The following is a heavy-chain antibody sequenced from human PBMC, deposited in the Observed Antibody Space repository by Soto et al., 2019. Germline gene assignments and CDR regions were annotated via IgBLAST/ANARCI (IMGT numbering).Heavy chain of an antibody. CDR1: GGTFSSYA. D-gene: IGHD5-18*01. CDR2: IIPIFGTA. J-gene: IGHJ4*02. V-gene: IGHV1-69*12. Sequence: QVQLVQSGAEVKNPGSSVKVSCKASGGTFSSYAISWVRQAPGQGLEWMGGIIPIFGTANYAQKFQGRVTITADESTSTAYMELSSLRSEDTAVYYCARDLLVPPGYSSGEHDYWGQGTLVTVSS. CDR3: ARDLLVPPGYSSGEHDY.